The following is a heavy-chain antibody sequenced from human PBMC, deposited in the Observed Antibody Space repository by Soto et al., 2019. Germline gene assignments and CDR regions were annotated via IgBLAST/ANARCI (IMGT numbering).Heavy chain of an antibody. CDR1: GYTFTRYG. V-gene: IGHV1-18*01. CDR2: INTYNGNT. J-gene: IGHJ6*02. Sequence: QVQLVQSGAEVKNPGASVKVSCKASGYTFTRYGIGWARQAPGQGLEWMGWINTYNGNTNYAQNVHGRVTLTTDTSTSTAYLELRSLRSTDTAIYYCAMVDVYVTPSPQDVWGQGTTVIVSS. CDR3: AMVDVYVTPSPQDV. D-gene: IGHD3-16*01.